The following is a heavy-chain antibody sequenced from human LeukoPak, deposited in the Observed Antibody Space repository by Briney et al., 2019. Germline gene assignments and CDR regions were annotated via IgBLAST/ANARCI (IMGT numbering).Heavy chain of an antibody. Sequence: GGSLRLSCAASGFTFSSYAMSWVRQAPGKGLEWVSAISGSGGSTYYADSVKGRFTISRDNSKNTLYLQMNSLGAEDTAVYYCARVYCSSTSCRVGYYFDYWGQGTLVTVSS. CDR1: GFTFSSYA. D-gene: IGHD2-2*01. J-gene: IGHJ4*02. CDR3: ARVYCSSTSCRVGYYFDY. CDR2: ISGSGGST. V-gene: IGHV3-23*01.